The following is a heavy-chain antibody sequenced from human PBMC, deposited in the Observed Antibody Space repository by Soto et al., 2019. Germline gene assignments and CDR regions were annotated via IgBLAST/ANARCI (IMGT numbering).Heavy chain of an antibody. J-gene: IGHJ6*02. CDR2: IIPVFGLV. CDR1: GGTPSNSA. Sequence: QVHLLLQSGAEVKKPGSSVKVSCKASGGTPSNSAISWVRQAPGQGLAWMGGIIPVFGLVKYAQNFQGRVTLTADESTNPAYMALSSLSPEDTAVYYCAGGRIVVVGSRAYYGMDVWGQGTTVTVSS. D-gene: IGHD3-22*01. CDR3: AGGRIVVVGSRAYYGMDV. V-gene: IGHV1-69*01.